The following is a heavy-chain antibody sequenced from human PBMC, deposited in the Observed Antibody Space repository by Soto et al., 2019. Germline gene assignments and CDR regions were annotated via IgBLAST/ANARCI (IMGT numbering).Heavy chain of an antibody. CDR3: ASGLVTTLHY. J-gene: IGHJ4*02. Sequence: PSETLSLTCTVSGGSISSGDYYWSWIRQPPGKGLEWIGYIYHSGSTYYNPSLKSRVTISVDRSKNQFSLKLSSVTAADTAVYYCASGLVTTLHYWGQGTLVTV. CDR1: GGSISSGDYY. D-gene: IGHD4-17*01. V-gene: IGHV4-30-2*01. CDR2: IYHSGST.